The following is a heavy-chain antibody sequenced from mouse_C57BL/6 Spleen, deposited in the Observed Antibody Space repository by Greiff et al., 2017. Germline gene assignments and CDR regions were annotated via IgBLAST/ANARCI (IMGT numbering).Heavy chain of an antibody. Sequence: EVQGVESGGGLVKPGGSLKLSCAASGFTFSSYTMSWVRQTPEKRLEWVATISGGGGNTYSPDSVKGRFTISRDNAKSTLYLQMSILRAEDTALYYCARHISPLVYGSSYWYFDVWGTGTTVTVSS. D-gene: IGHD1-1*01. CDR1: GFTFSSYT. CDR3: ARHISPLVYGSSYWYFDV. J-gene: IGHJ1*03. CDR2: ISGGGGNT. V-gene: IGHV5-9*01.